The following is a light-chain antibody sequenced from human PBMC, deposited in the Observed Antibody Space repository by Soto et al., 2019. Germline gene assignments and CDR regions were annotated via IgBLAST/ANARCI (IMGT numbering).Light chain of an antibody. CDR1: SSNIGHNF. Sequence: QSVLTQPPSVSGTPGQGVTISCSGSSSNIGHNFVHWYQQLPGSAPRLLIYRNTQRPAGAPDRFSGSKSGTSASLAISGRRSEDEAHYYCASWDDSLSVVFGGGTKLTVL. CDR3: ASWDDSLSVV. CDR2: RNT. V-gene: IGLV1-47*01. J-gene: IGLJ2*01.